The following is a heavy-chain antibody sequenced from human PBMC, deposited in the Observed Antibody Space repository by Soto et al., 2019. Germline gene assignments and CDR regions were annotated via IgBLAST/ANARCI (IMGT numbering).Heavy chain of an antibody. CDR2: IYHSGST. V-gene: IGHV4-30-2*01. CDR3: ARGYCSSTSCYVPARFDP. CDR1: GGSISSGGYP. J-gene: IGHJ5*02. Sequence: SETLYLTCAVSGGSISSGGYPWSWIRQPPGKGLEWIGYIYHSGSTYYNPSLKSRVTISVDRSKNQFSLKLSSVTAADTAVYYCARGYCSSTSCYVPARFDPWGQGTLVTVSS. D-gene: IGHD2-2*01.